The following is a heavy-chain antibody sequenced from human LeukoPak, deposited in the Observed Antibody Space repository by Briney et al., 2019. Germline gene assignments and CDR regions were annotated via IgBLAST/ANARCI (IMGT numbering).Heavy chain of an antibody. D-gene: IGHD3-10*01. CDR2: ISGSGGST. CDR1: GFTFSSYA. J-gene: IGHJ4*02. CDR3: AKDLEAYGSGSYYFDY. Sequence: GGSLRLSCAASGFTFSSYAMSWVRQAPGKGLEWVSAISGSGGSTYYADSVKGRFTISRDNSKNTLYLQMNSLRAEDTAVYYCAKDLEAYGSGSYYFDYWGQGALVTVSS. V-gene: IGHV3-23*01.